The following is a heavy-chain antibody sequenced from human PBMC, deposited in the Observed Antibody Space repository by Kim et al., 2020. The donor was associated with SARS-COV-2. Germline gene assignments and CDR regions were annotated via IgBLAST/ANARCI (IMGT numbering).Heavy chain of an antibody. CDR3: AREGSVAGTPNWFDP. V-gene: IGHV1-2*04. D-gene: IGHD6-19*01. CDR2: INPNSGGT. CDR1: GYTFTGYY. J-gene: IGHJ5*02. Sequence: ASVKVSCKASGYTFTGYYMHWVRQAPGQGLEWMGWINPNSGGTNYAQKFQGWVTMTRDTSISTAYMELSRLRSDDTAVYYCAREGSVAGTPNWFDPWGQGTLVTVSS.